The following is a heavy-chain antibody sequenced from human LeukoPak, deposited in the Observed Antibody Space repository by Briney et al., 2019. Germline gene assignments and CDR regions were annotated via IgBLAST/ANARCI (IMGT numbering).Heavy chain of an antibody. Sequence: GGSLRLSCAASGSTFSSHSMDWVRQAPGKGLEWVSYISSSSTTIYYADSVKGQFTISRDNAKNSLYLQMNSLRAGDTAVYYCARCGFLEWLLSPYYYMDVWGKGTTVTVSS. J-gene: IGHJ6*03. CDR1: GSTFSSHS. CDR2: ISSSSTTI. CDR3: ARCGFLEWLLSPYYYMDV. V-gene: IGHV3-48*01. D-gene: IGHD3-3*01.